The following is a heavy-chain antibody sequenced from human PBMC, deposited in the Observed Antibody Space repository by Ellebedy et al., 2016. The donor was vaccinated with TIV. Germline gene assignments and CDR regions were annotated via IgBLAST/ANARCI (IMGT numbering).Heavy chain of an antibody. Sequence: GESLKISXAASGFTFSSYSMNWVRQAPGKGLEWVSYISSSSSTIYYADSVKGRFTISRDNAKNSPYLQMNSLRAEDTAVYYCAREKDIVVVVNLPSKTAFDYWGQGTLVTVSS. CDR3: AREKDIVVVVNLPSKTAFDY. V-gene: IGHV3-48*01. CDR2: ISSSSSTI. J-gene: IGHJ4*02. D-gene: IGHD2-15*01. CDR1: GFTFSSYS.